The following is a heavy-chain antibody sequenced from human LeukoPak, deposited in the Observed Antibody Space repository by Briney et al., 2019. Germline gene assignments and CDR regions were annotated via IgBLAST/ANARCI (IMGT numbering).Heavy chain of an antibody. J-gene: IGHJ3*02. CDR2: ISSSGSTI. CDR3: ARETPGAFDI. D-gene: IGHD1-14*01. Sequence: GGSLRLSCAASGFTFSSYEMNWVRQAPGKGLEWVSYISSSGSTIYYADPVKGRFTISRDNAKNSLYLQMNSLRAEDTAVYYCARETPGAFDIWGQGTMVTVSS. CDR1: GFTFSSYE. V-gene: IGHV3-48*03.